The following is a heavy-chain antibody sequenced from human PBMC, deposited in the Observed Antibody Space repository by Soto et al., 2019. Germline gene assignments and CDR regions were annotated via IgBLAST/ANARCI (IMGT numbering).Heavy chain of an antibody. Sequence: QVQLVQSGIEVKKPGASVKVSCNTMGYTFSNYGLSWVRQTPGEGLEWLGWISAYNGHTKYAQKVQDRVTLTTDTSASTAYLELRSLRSDDTAVYYCVMGDGGYFDHWRQGTLVLVSS. CDR2: ISAYNGHT. CDR3: VMGDGGYFDH. D-gene: IGHD3-16*01. CDR1: GYTFSNYG. J-gene: IGHJ4*02. V-gene: IGHV1-18*01.